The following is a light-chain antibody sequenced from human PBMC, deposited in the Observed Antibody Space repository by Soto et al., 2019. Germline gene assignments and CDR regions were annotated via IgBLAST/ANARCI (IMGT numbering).Light chain of an antibody. V-gene: IGKV3-15*01. Sequence: EIVMTQSPATLSVSPGERATLSCMASQSVSSNVAWYQQKPGQAPRLLIYGASTRATGIPARFSGSGSGTEFNLTISSLQSEDFAVSYCQQYNNWPRTFGQGTKVEIK. CDR3: QQYNNWPRT. CDR1: QSVSSN. CDR2: GAS. J-gene: IGKJ1*01.